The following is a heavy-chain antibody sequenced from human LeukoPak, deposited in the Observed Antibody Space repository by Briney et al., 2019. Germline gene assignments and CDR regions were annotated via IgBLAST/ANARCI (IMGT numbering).Heavy chain of an antibody. CDR1: GDSISSGTYW. J-gene: IGHJ4*01. CDR2: FCSSGSV. CDR3: ARGIRAYKYGTDYFDY. D-gene: IGHD5-18*01. Sequence: PSETLSLTCTVSGDSISSGTYWWSWCRPPAGTGLEWIGRFCSSGSVNYNPSLMSRVTVSVDTSKSQFSLNLSSVTAADTAVYFCARGIRAYKYGTDYFDYWGHGTQVTVSS. V-gene: IGHV4-61*02.